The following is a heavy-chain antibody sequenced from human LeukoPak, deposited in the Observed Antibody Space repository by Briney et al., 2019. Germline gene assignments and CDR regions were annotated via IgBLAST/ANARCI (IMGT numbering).Heavy chain of an antibody. CDR3: ARDGEISLWFDP. J-gene: IGHJ5*02. V-gene: IGHV1-69*04. CDR1: GGTFSSYT. Sequence: ASVKVSXKASGGTFSSYTISWVRQAPGQGLEWMGRIIPILGIANYAQKFQGRVTITADKFTSTAYMELSSLRSEDTAVYYCARDGEISLWFDPWGQGTLVTVSS. D-gene: IGHD7-27*01. CDR2: IIPILGIA.